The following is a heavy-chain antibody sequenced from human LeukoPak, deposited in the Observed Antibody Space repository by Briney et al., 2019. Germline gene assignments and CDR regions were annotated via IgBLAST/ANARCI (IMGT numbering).Heavy chain of an antibody. V-gene: IGHV3-48*03. D-gene: IGHD3-10*02. CDR1: GFSFSSYE. J-gene: IGHJ6*04. CDR2: ISSSDSTI. Sequence: GGSLRLSCPPSGFSFSSYEMNCVRPAAGKVLEWVSYISSSDSTIYYADSVKDRFTISRDNAKNSLYLQMNSLRAEDTAVYYCAELGITMIGGVWGKGTTVTISS. CDR3: AELGITMIGGV.